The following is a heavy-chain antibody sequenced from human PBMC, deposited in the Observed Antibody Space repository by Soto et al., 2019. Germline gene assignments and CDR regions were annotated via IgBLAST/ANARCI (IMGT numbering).Heavy chain of an antibody. D-gene: IGHD5-12*01. J-gene: IGHJ6*03. CDR3: ASRTTLSNTLYDIDK. CDR1: GYTFNTYG. Sequence: QAQLLQSGGELKKSGASVKVSCKASGYTFNTYGISWVRQAPGQGLEWMAWISIHNGNTNFAQKFQGRVTLTTDTASGTAHRARRSRRAEGTAVCDLASRTTLSNTLYDIDKRVKGTKVTV. V-gene: IGHV1-18*04. CDR2: ISIHNGNT.